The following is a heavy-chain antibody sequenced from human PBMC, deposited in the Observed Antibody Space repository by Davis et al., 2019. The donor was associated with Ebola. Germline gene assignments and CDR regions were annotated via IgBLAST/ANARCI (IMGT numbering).Heavy chain of an antibody. CDR2: ISAYNGNT. CDR3: ARDLCRPVSSTSCLSNYYGMDV. D-gene: IGHD2-2*01. Sequence: ASVKVSCKASGYTFTSYGISWVRQAPGQGLEWMGWISAYNGNTNYAQKLQGRVTMTTDTSTSTAYMELRSLRSDDTAVYYCARDLCRPVSSTSCLSNYYGMDVWGQGTTVTVSS. V-gene: IGHV1-18*01. CDR1: GYTFTSYG. J-gene: IGHJ6*02.